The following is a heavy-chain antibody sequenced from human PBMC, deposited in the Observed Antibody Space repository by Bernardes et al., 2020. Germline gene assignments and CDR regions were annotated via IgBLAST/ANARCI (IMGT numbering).Heavy chain of an antibody. CDR1: GYTFTSYG. D-gene: IGHD1-26*01. CDR3: ARDGSFRLGYYGMDV. V-gene: IGHV1-18*01. CDR2: ISAYNGNT. Sequence: ASWKVSCKASGYTFTSYGISWVRQAPGQGLEWMGWISAYNGNTNYAQKLQGRVTMTTDTSTSTAYMELRSLRSDDTAVYYCARDGSFRLGYYGMDVWGQGTTVTVSS. J-gene: IGHJ6*02.